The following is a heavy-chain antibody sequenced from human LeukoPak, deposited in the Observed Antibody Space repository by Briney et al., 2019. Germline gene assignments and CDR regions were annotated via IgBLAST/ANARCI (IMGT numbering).Heavy chain of an antibody. V-gene: IGHV1-3*01. Sequence: GASVKVSCKASGYTFTSYAMHWVRQAPGQRLEWMGWINAGNGNTKYSQEFQGRVTITRDTSASTAYMELSSLRSEDTAVYYCARVPIWYGELNWFDPWGQGTLVTVSS. CDR1: GYTFTSYA. CDR2: INAGNGNT. D-gene: IGHD3-10*01. CDR3: ARVPIWYGELNWFDP. J-gene: IGHJ5*02.